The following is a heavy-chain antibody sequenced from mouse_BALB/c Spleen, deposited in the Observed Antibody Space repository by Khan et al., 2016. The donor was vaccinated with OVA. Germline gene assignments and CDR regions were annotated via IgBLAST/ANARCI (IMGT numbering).Heavy chain of an antibody. Sequence: QVQLKQSGAELVRPGASVKLSCKTSGYIFTSYWIHWVKQRSGQGLEWIARIYPGTGSTYYTEKIKGKATLTADNTSSTAYSQLSSLKSEDPADSIYARGWYDILAMVSWGQGTSVTVSS. CDR2: IYPGTGST. CDR3: ARGWYDILAMVS. CDR1: GYIFTSYW. J-gene: IGHJ4*01. V-gene: IGHV1S132*01. D-gene: IGHD1-1*02.